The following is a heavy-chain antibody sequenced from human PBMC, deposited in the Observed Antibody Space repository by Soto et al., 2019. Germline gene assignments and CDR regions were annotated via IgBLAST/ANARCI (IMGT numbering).Heavy chain of an antibody. CDR1: GGSISSYY. CDR2: IYYSGST. Sequence: SETLSLTCTVSGGSISSYYWSWIRQPPGKGLEWIGYIYYSGSTNYNPSHKSRVTISVDTSKNQFSLKLSSVTAADTAVYYCARDRGSSWWWFDPWGQGTLVTVSS. J-gene: IGHJ5*02. CDR3: ARDRGSSWWWFDP. D-gene: IGHD6-13*01. V-gene: IGHV4-59*01.